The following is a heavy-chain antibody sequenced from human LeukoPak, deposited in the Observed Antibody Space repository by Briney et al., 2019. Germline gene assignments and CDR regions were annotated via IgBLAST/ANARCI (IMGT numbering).Heavy chain of an antibody. CDR2: MSGSGRAT. CDR1: GFNFRSYA. J-gene: IGHJ4*02. D-gene: IGHD2-21*02. V-gene: IGHV3-23*01. Sequence: GGSLRLSCAASGFNFRSYAMTWVRQAPRKGLEWDSAMSGSGRATYYADSVKGRFTISRDDSKNTLYLQMNSLRGEDTAVYYCAKAHDNCGGDCSPLDYNDYWGQGTLVTVSS. CDR3: AKAHDNCGGDCSPLDYNDY.